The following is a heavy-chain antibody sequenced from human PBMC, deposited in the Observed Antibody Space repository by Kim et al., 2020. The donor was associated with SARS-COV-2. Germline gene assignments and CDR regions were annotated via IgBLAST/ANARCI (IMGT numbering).Heavy chain of an antibody. V-gene: IGHV3-15*01. CDR2: IKSKIDGETA. CDR3: TTVGFGDYVNY. CDR1: GFPLSTAW. D-gene: IGHD4-17*01. J-gene: IGHJ4*01. Sequence: GGSLRLSCGASGFPLSTAWMSWVRQAPGKGLEWVGRIKSKIDGETADYSAPVRGRFIITRDDSRNMVFLQMYDLRADDTAVYYCTTVGFGDYVNYWGRGTLVAVST.